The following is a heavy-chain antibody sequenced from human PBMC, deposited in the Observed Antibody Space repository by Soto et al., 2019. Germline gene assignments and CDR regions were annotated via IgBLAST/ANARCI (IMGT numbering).Heavy chain of an antibody. CDR2: IYWNDVK. CDR3: TQRASFYDSRTFHP. D-gene: IGHD3-22*01. J-gene: IGHJ5*02. V-gene: IGHV2-5*01. CDR1: GFSLSSDGVG. Sequence: QITLKESGPPLVKPTQTLTLTCTFSGFSLSSDGVGVGWIRQPPGKALEWLALIYWNDVKHYSPLLKNRLTITKDTSKNQVVLTLANTDGVDSATYYCTQRASFYDSRTFHPWGQGIRVTVSS.